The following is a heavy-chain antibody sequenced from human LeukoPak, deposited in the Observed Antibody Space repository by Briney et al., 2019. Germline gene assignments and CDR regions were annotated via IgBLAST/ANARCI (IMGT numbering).Heavy chain of an antibody. Sequence: PSETLSLTCAVYGGSFSGYYWSWIRQPPGKGLEWIGEINHSGSTNYSPSLKSRVTISVDTSKNQFSLKLSSVTAADTAVYYCARGRSTMVRGVLFDYWGQGTLVTVSS. CDR3: ARGRSTMVRGVLFDY. CDR2: INHSGST. V-gene: IGHV4-34*01. J-gene: IGHJ4*02. CDR1: GGSFSGYY. D-gene: IGHD3-10*01.